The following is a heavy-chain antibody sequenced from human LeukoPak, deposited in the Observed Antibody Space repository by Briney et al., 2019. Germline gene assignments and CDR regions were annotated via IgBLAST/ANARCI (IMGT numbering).Heavy chain of an antibody. D-gene: IGHD3-10*01. Sequence: GGSLRLSCAASGFTFSSYAMSWVRQAPGKGLEWVSAISGSGGSTYYADSVKGRFTISRDNSKNTLYLQMNSLRAEDTAVYYCAKRERYGSGGYSDYWGQGTLVTVSS. CDR2: ISGSGGST. CDR3: AKRERYGSGGYSDY. J-gene: IGHJ4*02. CDR1: GFTFSSYA. V-gene: IGHV3-23*01.